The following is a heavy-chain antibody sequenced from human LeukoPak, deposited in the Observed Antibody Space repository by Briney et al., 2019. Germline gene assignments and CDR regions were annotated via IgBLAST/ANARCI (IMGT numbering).Heavy chain of an antibody. CDR1: GYTPTELS. V-gene: IGHV1-24*01. CDR2: FDPEDSET. D-gene: IGHD5-18*01. J-gene: IGHJ3*02. Sequence: ASVKVSCKVSGYTPTELSMHWVRQAPGKGLEWMGGFDPEDSETIYAQKFQGRVTMTEDTSTDTAYMELSSLRSEDTAVYYCATSDTAIVRDAFDIWGQGTMVTVSS. CDR3: ATSDTAIVRDAFDI.